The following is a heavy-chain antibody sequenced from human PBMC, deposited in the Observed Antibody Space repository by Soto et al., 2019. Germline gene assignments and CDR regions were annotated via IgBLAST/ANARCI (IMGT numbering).Heavy chain of an antibody. V-gene: IGHV3-23*01. D-gene: IGHD2-2*01. CDR2: ISGSGGST. J-gene: IGHJ4*02. CDR1: GFTFSSYA. Sequence: GSLRLSCAASGFTFSSYAMSWVRQAPGKGLEWVSAISGSGGSTYYADSVKGRFTISRDNSKNTLYLQMNSLRAEDTAVYYCAKVERYCSSTSCPITPFDYWGQGTLVTVSS. CDR3: AKVERYCSSTSCPITPFDY.